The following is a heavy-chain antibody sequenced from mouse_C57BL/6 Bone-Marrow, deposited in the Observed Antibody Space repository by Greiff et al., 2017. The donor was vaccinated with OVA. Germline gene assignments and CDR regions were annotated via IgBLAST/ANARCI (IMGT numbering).Heavy chain of an antibody. CDR3: ARSRYYGSSGYWYFDV. D-gene: IGHD1-1*01. V-gene: IGHV1-52*01. CDR1: GYTFTSYW. CDR2: IDPSDSET. J-gene: IGHJ1*03. Sequence: QVQLQQPGAELVRPGSSVKLSCKASGYTFTSYWMHWVKQRPIQGLEWIGNIDPSDSETHYNQKFKDKATLTVDKSSSTAYMQLSSLTSEDSAGYYGARSRYYGSSGYWYFDVWGTGTTVTVSS.